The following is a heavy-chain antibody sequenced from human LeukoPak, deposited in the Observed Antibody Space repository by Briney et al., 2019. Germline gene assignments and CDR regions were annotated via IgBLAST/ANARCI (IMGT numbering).Heavy chain of an antibody. CDR3: ARDREDGYKYCYYYYMDV. Sequence: SETLSLTCTVSGGSISSGSYYWSWIRQPAGKGLEWIGRIYTSGSTNYNPSLKSRVTISVDTSKNQFSLKLSSVTAADTAVYYCARDREDGYKYCYYYYMDVWGKGTTVTVSS. J-gene: IGHJ6*03. D-gene: IGHD5-24*01. CDR1: GGSISSGSYY. CDR2: IYTSGST. V-gene: IGHV4-61*02.